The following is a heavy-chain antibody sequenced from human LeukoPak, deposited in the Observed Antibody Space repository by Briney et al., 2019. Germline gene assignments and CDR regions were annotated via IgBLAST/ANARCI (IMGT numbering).Heavy chain of an antibody. D-gene: IGHD3-10*01. CDR2: ISYDGSNK. Sequence: GGSLRLSCAASGFTFSSYGMHWGRQAPGKGLEWVAVISYDGSNKYYADSVKGRFTSSRDNSKNTLYLQMNSLRAEDTAVYYCAKEGGYYYGSGSYWPGPCYYYYYGMDVWGQGTTVTVSS. CDR3: AKEGGYYYGSGSYWPGPCYYYYYGMDV. J-gene: IGHJ6*02. V-gene: IGHV3-30*18. CDR1: GFTFSSYG.